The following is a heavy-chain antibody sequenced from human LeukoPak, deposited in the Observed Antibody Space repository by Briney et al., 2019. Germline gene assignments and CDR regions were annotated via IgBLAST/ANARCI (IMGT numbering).Heavy chain of an antibody. CDR3: AKDERFLDAFDI. J-gene: IGHJ3*02. D-gene: IGHD3-3*01. CDR1: GFTFSSYA. CDR2: ISGSGGST. Sequence: GGSLRLSCAASGFTFSSYAMSWVRQAPGKGLEWVSAISGSGGSTYYTDSVKGRFTISRDNSKNTLYLQMNSLRAEDTAVYYCAKDERFLDAFDIWGQGTMVTVSS. V-gene: IGHV3-23*01.